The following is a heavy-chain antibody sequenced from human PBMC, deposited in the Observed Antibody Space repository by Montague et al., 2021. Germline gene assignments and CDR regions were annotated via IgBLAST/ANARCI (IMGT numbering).Heavy chain of an antibody. CDR2: IKQDGSAK. Sequence: SLRLSCAASGFTFSSYWMTWVRQAPGKGLEWVANIKQDGSAKYYVDSVKGRFTISRDNAKNSLYLQMNSLRAEDTAVYYRARDPGYCSSADCKGDAFDIGGQGTMVTVSS. J-gene: IGHJ3*02. D-gene: IGHD2-2*01. CDR3: ARDPGYCSSADCKGDAFDI. CDR1: GFTFSSYW. V-gene: IGHV3-7*05.